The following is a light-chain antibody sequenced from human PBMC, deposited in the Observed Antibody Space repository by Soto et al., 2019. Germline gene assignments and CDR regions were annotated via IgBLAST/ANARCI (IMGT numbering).Light chain of an antibody. CDR3: QQSYSTTWT. CDR1: QGIRND. Sequence: IQLTQSPSSLSASVGDRVTITCRASQGIRNDLGWYQQKPGKAPKPLIYAASSLQSGVPSRFSGSGSETDFTLTISSLQPEDFAAYSCQQSYSTTWTFGQGTKVDIK. CDR2: AAS. J-gene: IGKJ1*01. V-gene: IGKV1-39*01.